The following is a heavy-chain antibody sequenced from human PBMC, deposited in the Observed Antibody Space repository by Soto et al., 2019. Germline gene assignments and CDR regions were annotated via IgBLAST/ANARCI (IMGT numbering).Heavy chain of an antibody. J-gene: IGHJ4*02. D-gene: IGHD3-3*01. CDR2: IVVGSGKT. Sequence: VKVSCKASGFTFTSSAVQWVRQARGQRLEWIGWIVVGSGKTNYAKKFQERVTITRDMSTSTAYMELSSLRSEDTAVYYCAAGDFLEWLLRKSYWGQGTLVTVSS. V-gene: IGHV1-58*01. CDR3: AAGDFLEWLLRKSY. CDR1: GFTFTSSA.